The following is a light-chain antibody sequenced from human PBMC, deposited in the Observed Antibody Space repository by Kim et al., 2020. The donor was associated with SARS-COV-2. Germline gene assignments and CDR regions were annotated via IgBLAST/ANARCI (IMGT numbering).Light chain of an antibody. Sequence: SSELTQDPAVSVALGQTVRITCQGDSLRNYYASWYQQKPGQAPVLVIYGKNNRPSGIPDRFSGSSSGNTASTTITGAQAEDEADYYCNSRDSSGNHLGVF. CDR2: GKN. CDR1: SLRNYY. CDR3: NSRDSSGNHLGV. J-gene: IGLJ1*01. V-gene: IGLV3-19*01.